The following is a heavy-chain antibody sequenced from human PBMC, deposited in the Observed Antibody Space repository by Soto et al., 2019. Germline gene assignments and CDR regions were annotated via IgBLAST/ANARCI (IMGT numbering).Heavy chain of an antibody. CDR2: ISSSSSTI. Sequence: GGSLRLSCAASGFTFSSYSMNWVRQAPGKGLEWVSYISSSSSTIYYADSVKGRFTISRDNAKNSLYLQMNSLRDEDTAVYYCATDKSWLGNPPRYYYYGMDVWGQGTTVTVSS. D-gene: IGHD6-19*01. CDR1: GFTFSSYS. J-gene: IGHJ6*02. V-gene: IGHV3-48*02. CDR3: ATDKSWLGNPPRYYYYGMDV.